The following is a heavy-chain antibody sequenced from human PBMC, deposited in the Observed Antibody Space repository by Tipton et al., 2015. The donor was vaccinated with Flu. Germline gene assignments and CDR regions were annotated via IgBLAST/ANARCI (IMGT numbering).Heavy chain of an antibody. V-gene: IGHV3-9*01. CDR3: AKDISRGRGAFDI. CDR1: GFTFDDYA. Sequence: AVSGFTFDDYAMHWVRQAPGKGLEWVSGISWNSGSIGYADSVKGRFTISRDNAKNSLYLQMNSLRAEDTALYYCAKDISRGRGAFDIWGQGTMGTVSS. J-gene: IGHJ3*02. CDR2: ISWNSGSI.